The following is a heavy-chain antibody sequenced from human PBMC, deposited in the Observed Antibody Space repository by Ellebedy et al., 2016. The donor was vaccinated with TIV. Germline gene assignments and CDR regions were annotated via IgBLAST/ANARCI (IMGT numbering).Heavy chain of an antibody. CDR3: ARILGDSSGYSRFDY. Sequence: PGGSLRLSCAASGFTVSSNYMSWVRQAPGKGLEWVSVIYSGGSTYYADSVKGRFTISRDNSKNTLYLQMNSLRAEDTAVYYCARILGDSSGYSRFDYWGQGTLVTVSS. CDR2: IYSGGST. J-gene: IGHJ4*02. CDR1: GFTVSSNY. V-gene: IGHV3-66*01. D-gene: IGHD3-22*01.